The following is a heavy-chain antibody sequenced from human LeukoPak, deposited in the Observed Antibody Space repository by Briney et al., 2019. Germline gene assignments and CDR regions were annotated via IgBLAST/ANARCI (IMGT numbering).Heavy chain of an antibody. D-gene: IGHD3-22*01. Sequence: PSQTLSLTCTVSGGSISSGGYYWSWIRQHPGKGLEWIGYIYYSGSTYYNPSLKSRVTISVDTSKNQFSLKLSSVTAADTAVYYCARDGTLSSGDAFDIWGQGTMVTVSS. CDR1: GGSISSGGYY. CDR3: ARDGTLSSGDAFDI. J-gene: IGHJ3*02. V-gene: IGHV4-31*03. CDR2: IYYSGST.